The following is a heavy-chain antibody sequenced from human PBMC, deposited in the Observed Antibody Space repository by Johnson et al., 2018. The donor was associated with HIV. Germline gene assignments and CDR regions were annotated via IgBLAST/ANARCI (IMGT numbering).Heavy chain of an antibody. CDR3: AKVRYYDRDAFDI. J-gene: IGHJ3*02. CDR2: ISWNSGSI. D-gene: IGHD3-22*01. Sequence: VQLVESGGGVVQPGGSLRLSCAASGFTFSNYGMHWVRQAPGKGLEWVSGISWNSGSIGYADSVKGRFTISRDNAKNSLYLQMNSLRAEDTAVHYCAKVRYYDRDAFDIWGPGTLVTVSP. V-gene: IGHV3-9*01. CDR1: GFTFSNYG.